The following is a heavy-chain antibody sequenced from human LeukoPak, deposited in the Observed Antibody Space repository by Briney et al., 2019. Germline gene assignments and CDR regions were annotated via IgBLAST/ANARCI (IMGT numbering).Heavy chain of an antibody. Sequence: GGSLRLSCAASGFTFSSYAMHWVRQAPGKGLEYVSAISSNGGSTYYANSVKGRFTISRDNSKNTLYLQMGSLRTEDMAVYYCARGGRSDILTGYLDYWGQGTLVTVSS. CDR3: ARGGRSDILTGYLDY. CDR1: GFTFSSYA. J-gene: IGHJ4*02. CDR2: ISSNGGST. V-gene: IGHV3-64*01. D-gene: IGHD3-9*01.